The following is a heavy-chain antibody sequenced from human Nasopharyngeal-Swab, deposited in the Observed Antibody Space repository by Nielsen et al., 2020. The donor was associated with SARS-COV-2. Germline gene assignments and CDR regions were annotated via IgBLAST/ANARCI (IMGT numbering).Heavy chain of an antibody. V-gene: IGHV1-2*06. J-gene: IGHJ4*02. D-gene: IGHD6-19*01. CDR2: INPNSGGT. CDR3: ARARYSSGWYVDY. Sequence: ASGKVSCKASGYTFTGYYMHWVRQAPGQGLEWMGRINPNSGGTNYAQKFQGRVTMTRDTSISTAYMELSRLRSDDTAVYYCARARYSSGWYVDYWGQGTLVTVSS. CDR1: GYTFTGYY.